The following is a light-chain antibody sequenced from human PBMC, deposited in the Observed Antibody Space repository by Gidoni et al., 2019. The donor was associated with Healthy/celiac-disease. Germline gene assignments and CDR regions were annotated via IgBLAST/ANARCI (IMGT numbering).Light chain of an antibody. V-gene: IGKV3-11*01. CDR3: QQRSNWPPLFT. CDR1: QSVSSY. J-gene: IGKJ3*01. CDR2: DAS. Sequence: TVLTQSPATLSLSPGERATLSCRASQSVSSYLAWYQQNPGQAPRLLIYDASNRATGIPARFSGSGSGTDFTLTISSLEPEDFAVYYCQQRSNWPPLFTFGPXTKVDIK.